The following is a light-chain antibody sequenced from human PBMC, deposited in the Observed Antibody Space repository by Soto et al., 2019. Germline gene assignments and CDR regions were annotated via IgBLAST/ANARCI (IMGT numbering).Light chain of an antibody. Sequence: EIVLTQSPGTLSLSPGERATLSCRASQSLYSNYLAWYQQRPGQSPRLLDYAASRRAAGIPGRFSGSGFGTFFPPTSSRLEPEDSAVYCCHRYDNAPFTFGPGTRVGIK. CDR1: QSLYSNY. CDR3: HRYDNAPFT. CDR2: AAS. J-gene: IGKJ3*01. V-gene: IGKV3-20*01.